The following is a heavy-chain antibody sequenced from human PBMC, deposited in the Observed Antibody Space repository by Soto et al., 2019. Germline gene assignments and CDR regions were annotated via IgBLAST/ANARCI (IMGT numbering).Heavy chain of an antibody. CDR2: IYWDDDK. J-gene: IGHJ4*02. CDR1: AFSLSTGGVG. CDR3: AHRQRTVYFDY. Sequence: SGPTLVNPTQTLTLTCTFSAFSLSTGGVGVGWIRQPPGKALEWLALIYWDDDKRYSPSLKSRLTITEDTSKNQVVLTMTNMDPVDTATYYCAHRQRTVYFDYWGQGTLVTVSS. V-gene: IGHV2-5*02. D-gene: IGHD4-17*01.